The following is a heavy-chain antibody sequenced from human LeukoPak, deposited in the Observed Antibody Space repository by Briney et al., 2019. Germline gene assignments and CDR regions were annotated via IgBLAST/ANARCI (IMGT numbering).Heavy chain of an antibody. CDR3: ARVRPAISY. D-gene: IGHD3-3*02. V-gene: IGHV3-7*01. CDR1: GFIVRSYL. Sequence: GALRLSCGASGFIVRSYLMSWVRPAPGKGLEWVANIKEDGSEKHHVDSVKGRFTISRDNAKNSLYLQMNSLRAEDTAVYYCARVRPAISYWGQGTLVTVSS. J-gene: IGHJ4*02. CDR2: IKEDGSEK.